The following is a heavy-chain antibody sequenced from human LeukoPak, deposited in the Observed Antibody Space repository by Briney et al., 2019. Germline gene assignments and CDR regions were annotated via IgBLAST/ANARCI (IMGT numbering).Heavy chain of an antibody. Sequence: GGSLRLSCATSGFTLTNFAMHWVRQAPGKGLEYVSAMSSDGGTTYYANSVKGRFTMSRGKSKNAVYLQMGSLRPDDMAVYYRARGGSLSAYDSWGQGTLVTVSS. CDR2: MSSDGGTT. D-gene: IGHD2/OR15-2a*01. J-gene: IGHJ4*02. CDR1: GFTLTNFA. V-gene: IGHV3-64*01. CDR3: ARGGSLSAYDS.